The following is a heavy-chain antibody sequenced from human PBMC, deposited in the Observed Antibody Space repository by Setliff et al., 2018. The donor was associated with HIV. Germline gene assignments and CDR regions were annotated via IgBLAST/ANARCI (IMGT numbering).Heavy chain of an antibody. J-gene: IGHJ4*02. Sequence: SETLSLTCAVYGGSFSDHYWTWIRQPPGKGLEWIGEINQSGISNFNPSLKSRVTMPIDTPKNQFSLKLSSVTAADTAVYYCARHPDTAMVTYWGQGTLVTVSS. CDR3: ARHPDTAMVTY. CDR2: INQSGIS. V-gene: IGHV4-34*01. D-gene: IGHD5-18*01. CDR1: GGSFSDHY.